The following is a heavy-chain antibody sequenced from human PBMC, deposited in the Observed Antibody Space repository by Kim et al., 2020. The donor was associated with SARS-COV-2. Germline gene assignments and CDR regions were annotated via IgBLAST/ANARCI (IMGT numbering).Heavy chain of an antibody. D-gene: IGHD2-15*01. Sequence: PSRKSRVTISVDTSKNQFSLKLSSVTAADTAVYYCARVVVVVAATPRFDPWGQGTLVTVSS. V-gene: IGHV4-59*01. J-gene: IGHJ5*02. CDR3: ARVVVVVAATPRFDP.